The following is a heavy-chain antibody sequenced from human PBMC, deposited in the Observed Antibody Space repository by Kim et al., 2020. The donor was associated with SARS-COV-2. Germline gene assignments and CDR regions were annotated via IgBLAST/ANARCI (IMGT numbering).Heavy chain of an antibody. Sequence: SETLSLTCAVYGGSFSGYYWSWIRQPPGKGLEWIGEINHSGSTNYNPSLKSRVTISVDTSKNQFSLKLSSVTAADTAVYYCARGSSPGGAAGNYYFDYWGQGTLVTVSS. J-gene: IGHJ4*02. CDR1: GGSFSGYY. D-gene: IGHD6-13*01. V-gene: IGHV4-34*01. CDR2: INHSGST. CDR3: ARGSSPGGAAGNYYFDY.